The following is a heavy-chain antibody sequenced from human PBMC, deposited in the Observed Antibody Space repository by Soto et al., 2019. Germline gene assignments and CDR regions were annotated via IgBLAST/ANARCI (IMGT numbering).Heavy chain of an antibody. J-gene: IGHJ4*02. Sequence: QVQLVQSGAEVKEPGASVKISCTTSGYRFSGYYMHWVRQAPGQGLEWMGIINLGGGGTNYPQRFRGGVTMTRDTSTTTVFMERASLREEDTARYWCATGGEVGPRGDFWGQGTLVTVSS. CDR2: INLGGGGT. D-gene: IGHD1-26*01. CDR3: ATGGEVGPRGDF. CDR1: GYRFSGYY. V-gene: IGHV1-46*01.